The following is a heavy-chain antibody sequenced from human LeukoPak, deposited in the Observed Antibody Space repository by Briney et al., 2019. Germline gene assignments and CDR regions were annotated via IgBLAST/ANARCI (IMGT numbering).Heavy chain of an antibody. Sequence: PGGSLRLSCAASGFTFRSYGLHWVRQAPGKGLEWVAVISYNGINKYYADSVEGRFTISRDNSKNTLYLQMNSLRAEDTAVYYCAKDRRDGYNYLFDYWGQGTLVTVSS. CDR1: GFTFRSYG. D-gene: IGHD5-24*01. J-gene: IGHJ4*02. CDR2: ISYNGINK. CDR3: AKDRRDGYNYLFDY. V-gene: IGHV3-30*18.